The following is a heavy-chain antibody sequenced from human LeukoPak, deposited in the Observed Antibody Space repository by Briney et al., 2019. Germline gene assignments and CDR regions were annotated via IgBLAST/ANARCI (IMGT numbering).Heavy chain of an antibody. CDR3: ARSIGYNSLFDY. D-gene: IGHD5-12*01. CDR2: IYYSGST. V-gene: IGHV4-59*02. Sequence: SETLSLNCTVSGGSVGHYYWSWLRQPPGKGLEWIGYIYYSGSTNYNPSLKSRVTTSVDTSKNQFTLRLTSVTAADTAVYYCARSIGYNSLFDYWGQGTLVTVSS. J-gene: IGHJ4*02. CDR1: GGSVGHYY.